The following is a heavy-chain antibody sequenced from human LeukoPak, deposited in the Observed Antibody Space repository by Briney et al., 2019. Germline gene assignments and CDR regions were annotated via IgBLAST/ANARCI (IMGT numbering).Heavy chain of an antibody. D-gene: IGHD2-8*02. CDR1: ELSFSNYG. J-gene: IGHJ1*01. V-gene: IGHV3-7*01. CDR2: INEDGSET. Sequence: LSSASTELSFSNYGKTWIRQTPGKGMEWVTNINEDGSETYYLDSVRGRFSVSRDNAKNSLSLQMNSLRVEDTAVYYCARELVVGPAEFFQDWGQGTLVTVSS. CDR3: ARELVVGPAEFFQD.